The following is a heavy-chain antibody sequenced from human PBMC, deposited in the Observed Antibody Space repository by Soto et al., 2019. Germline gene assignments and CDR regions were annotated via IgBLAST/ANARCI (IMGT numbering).Heavy chain of an antibody. CDR3: ATYREGGGGRGS. J-gene: IGHJ4*02. D-gene: IGHD2-15*01. CDR2: IQNTGIT. Sequence: QVQLQESGPGLVKPSETLSLTCTVSGDSITGYHWSWIRQPPGKGLEWIGYIQNTGITKYNPSLQSRVTISVDTSTNHFSLKLSSAPASDTAVYYCATYREGGGGRGSWGQGHLVTVSS. V-gene: IGHV4-59*01. CDR1: GDSITGYH.